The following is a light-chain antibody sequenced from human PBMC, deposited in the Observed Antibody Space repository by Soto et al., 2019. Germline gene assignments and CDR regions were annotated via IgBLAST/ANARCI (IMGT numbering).Light chain of an antibody. V-gene: IGLV2-23*01. J-gene: IGLJ3*02. CDR2: EDS. CDR1: SSDVGCYNL. Sequence: QSALTQPASVSGSPGQSITISCTGTSSDVGCYNLVSWYQQYPGKAPKLMIYEDSKRPSGVSNRFSGSKSGNTASLTISGLQAEDEANYYCCSYAGRSTWVFGGGTKLTVL. CDR3: CSYAGRSTWV.